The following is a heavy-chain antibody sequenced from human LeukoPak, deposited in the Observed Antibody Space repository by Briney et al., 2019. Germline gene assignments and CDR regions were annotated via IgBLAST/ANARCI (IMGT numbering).Heavy chain of an antibody. CDR2: ISSSGDRT. V-gene: IGHV3-23*01. CDR3: AKDVDYGDYVVY. CDR1: GFTFSNYA. J-gene: IGHJ4*02. D-gene: IGHD4-17*01. Sequence: GGSLRLSCAASGFTFSNYAISWVRQAPGRGPEWVSAISSSGDRTYYADSVKGRFTISRDNSKNTLYLQMNSLRAEDTAIYYCAKDVDYGDYVVYWGQGTLVTVSS.